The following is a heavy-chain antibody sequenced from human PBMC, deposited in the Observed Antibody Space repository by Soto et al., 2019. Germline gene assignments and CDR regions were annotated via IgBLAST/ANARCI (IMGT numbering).Heavy chain of an antibody. CDR2: ISGSGGST. CDR3: AKDQGSSWYEIDY. J-gene: IGHJ4*02. CDR1: GFTFSNYA. V-gene: IGHV3-23*01. Sequence: EVQLLESGGGLVQPGGSLRLSCAASGFTFSNYAVTWVRQAPGKGLEWVSTISGSGGSTYYADSVKGRFTISRDNSKNTLCLQMNSLRAEDTAAYYCAKDQGSSWYEIDYWGQGTLVTVSS. D-gene: IGHD6-13*01.